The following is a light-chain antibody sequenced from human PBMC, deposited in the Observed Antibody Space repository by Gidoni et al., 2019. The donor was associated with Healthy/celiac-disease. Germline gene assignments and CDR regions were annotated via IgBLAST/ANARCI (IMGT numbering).Light chain of an antibody. CDR3: QQYGSSPRT. V-gene: IGKV3-20*01. Sequence: EIVLTQSPATLSLSAGERATLSCRASQSVSSSYLAWYQQTPGQAPRLLIYGASSRAAGIPDRFSGSGSGTVFTLTISMLDPEDFAVYYCQQYGSSPRTFGGGTKVEIK. CDR2: GAS. CDR1: QSVSSSY. J-gene: IGKJ4*01.